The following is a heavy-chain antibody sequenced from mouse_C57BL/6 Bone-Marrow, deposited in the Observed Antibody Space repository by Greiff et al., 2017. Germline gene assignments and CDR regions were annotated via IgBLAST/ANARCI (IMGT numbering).Heavy chain of an antibody. V-gene: IGHV1-5*01. CDR1: GYTFTSYW. J-gene: IGHJ2*01. D-gene: IGHD2-4*01. CDR3: TRYYNYDYDESYFDC. Sequence: VQLQQSGTVLVRPGASVKMSCKTSGYTFTSYWMHWVKQRPGQGLEWIGAIYPGNSDTSYNQKFKGKAKLTAVTSASTAYMELSSLTNEDSAVYYSTRYYNYDYDESYFDCWGQGTTLTVSS. CDR2: IYPGNSDT.